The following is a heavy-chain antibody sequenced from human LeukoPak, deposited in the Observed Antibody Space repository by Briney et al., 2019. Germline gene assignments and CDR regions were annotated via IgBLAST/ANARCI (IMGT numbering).Heavy chain of an antibody. V-gene: IGHV1-46*01. J-gene: IGHJ4*02. D-gene: IGHD1-1*01. Sequence: ASVKVSCKASGNTFTSFHIHWVRQAPGQGLEYMGIIKVYGDTTIYAQRFQGRVTMTRDTSTSTVYMELSSLNSEDTAVYYCARESPSTFYFDYWGQGTLVTVSS. CDR1: GNTFTSFH. CDR2: IKVYGDTT. CDR3: ARESPSTFYFDY.